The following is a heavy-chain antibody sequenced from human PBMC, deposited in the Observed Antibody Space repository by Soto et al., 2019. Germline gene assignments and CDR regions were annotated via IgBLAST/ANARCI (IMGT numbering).Heavy chain of an antibody. V-gene: IGHV1-18*01. J-gene: IGHJ5*02. CDR2: ISAYNGNT. CDR1: GYTFTSYG. Sequence: ASVKVSCKASGYTFTSYGISWVRQAPGQGLEWMGWISAYNGNTNYVQKLQGRVTMTTDTSTSTAYMELRSLRSDDTAVYYCARDRSSRTVTTFRWWFDPWGQGTLVTVSS. CDR3: ARDRSSRTVTTFRWWFDP. D-gene: IGHD4-17*01.